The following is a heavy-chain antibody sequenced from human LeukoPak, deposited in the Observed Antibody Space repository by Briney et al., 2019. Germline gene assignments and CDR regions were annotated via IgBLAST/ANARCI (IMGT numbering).Heavy chain of an antibody. Sequence: GGSLRLSCAASGFTFSSYAMHWVRQAPGKGLEWVAVISYDGSNKYYADSVKGRFTISRDNSKNTLYLQMNSLRAEDTAVYYCGRAYCSSTSCPAGDWGQGTLVTVSS. V-gene: IGHV3-30*04. CDR1: GFTFSSYA. D-gene: IGHD2-2*01. CDR3: GRAYCSSTSCPAGD. J-gene: IGHJ4*02. CDR2: ISYDGSNK.